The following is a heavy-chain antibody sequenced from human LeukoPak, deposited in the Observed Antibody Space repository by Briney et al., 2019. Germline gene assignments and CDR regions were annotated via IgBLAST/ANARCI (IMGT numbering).Heavy chain of an antibody. Sequence: SETLSLTCTVSGGSISSSSYYWGWIRQPPGKGLEWIGSIYYSGSTYYNPSLKSRVTISVDTSKNQFSLKLSSVTAADTAVYYCARHYDGGDRGYYFDYWGQGTLVTVSS. CDR1: GGSISSSSYY. J-gene: IGHJ4*02. D-gene: IGHD2-21*01. V-gene: IGHV4-39*01. CDR3: ARHYDGGDRGYYFDY. CDR2: IYYSGST.